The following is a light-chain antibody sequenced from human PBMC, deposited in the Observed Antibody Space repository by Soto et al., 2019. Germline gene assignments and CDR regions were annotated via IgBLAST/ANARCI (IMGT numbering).Light chain of an antibody. CDR1: QDISNY. V-gene: IGKV1-17*03. J-gene: IGKJ4*01. Sequence: DIQMTQSPSAMSASVGDRVTITCRASQDISNYLAWFQQKPGKVPKRLIYGASSLQSGVPSRFSGSGSGTEFTLTISSLQPEDFATYYCLQHDSYPLTFGGGTKVEIK. CDR3: LQHDSYPLT. CDR2: GAS.